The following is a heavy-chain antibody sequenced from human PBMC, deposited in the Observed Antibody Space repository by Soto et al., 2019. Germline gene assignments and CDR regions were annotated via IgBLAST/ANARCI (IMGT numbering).Heavy chain of an antibody. D-gene: IGHD1-1*01. V-gene: IGHV3-64*01. CDR3: ARNMYDTYGMDV. J-gene: IGHJ6*02. Sequence: EVQLVESGGGLVQPGGSLRLSCAASGFTFSSYAMHWVRQAPGKRLEYVSAISSNGGSTYYANSVKGRFTISRDNSKNALYVQMGSLRAEEMAVYYCARNMYDTYGMDVWGQGTTVTVS. CDR1: GFTFSSYA. CDR2: ISSNGGST.